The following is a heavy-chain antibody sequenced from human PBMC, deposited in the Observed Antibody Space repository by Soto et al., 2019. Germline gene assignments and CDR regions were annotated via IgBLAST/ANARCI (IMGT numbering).Heavy chain of an antibody. CDR3: AKEINYDYIWGSYRRRADRTTKWSHDAFDI. D-gene: IGHD3-16*02. CDR2: ISWNSGSI. J-gene: IGHJ3*02. V-gene: IGHV3-9*01. CDR1: GFTFDDYA. Sequence: EVQLVESGGGLVQPGRSLRLSCAASGFTFDDYAMHWVRQAPGKGLEWVSGISWNSGSIGYADSVKGRFTISRDNAKNSLYLQMNSLRAEDTALYYCAKEINYDYIWGSYRRRADRTTKWSHDAFDIWGQGTMVTVSS.